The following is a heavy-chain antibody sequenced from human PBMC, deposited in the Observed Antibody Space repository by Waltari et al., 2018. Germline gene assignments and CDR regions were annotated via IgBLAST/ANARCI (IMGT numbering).Heavy chain of an antibody. J-gene: IGHJ6*02. Sequence: VHLLQSGPEVKKPGASVKVSCKASGYSFTNYGISWVRQAPGQGLEWMGWISAYNGNRNYAQKLQGRVTMTTDTSTRTAYMEWRNLRSDDTAVYYCAREEDYYYYGMDVWGQGTTVNVSS. V-gene: IGHV1-18*01. CDR2: ISAYNGNR. CDR1: GYSFTNYG. CDR3: AREEDYYYYGMDV.